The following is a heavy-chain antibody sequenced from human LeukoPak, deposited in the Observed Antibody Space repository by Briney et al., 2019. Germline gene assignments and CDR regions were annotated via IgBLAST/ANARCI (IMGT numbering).Heavy chain of an antibody. CDR2: ISYDGSNK. V-gene: IGHV3-30*18. D-gene: IGHD3-22*01. Sequence: PGGSLRLSCAASGFTFSSYGMHWVRQAPGKGLEWVAVISYDGSNKYYADSVKGRFTISRDNSENTLYLQMNSLRAEDTAVYYCAKDRYYDSSGPFDYWGQGTLVTVSS. CDR1: GFTFSSYG. J-gene: IGHJ4*02. CDR3: AKDRYYDSSGPFDY.